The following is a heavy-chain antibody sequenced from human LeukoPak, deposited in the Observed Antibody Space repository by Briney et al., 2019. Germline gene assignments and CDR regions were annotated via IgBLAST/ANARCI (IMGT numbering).Heavy chain of an antibody. D-gene: IGHD5-18*01. CDR2: IIPVLTFP. Sequence: HWASVKVSCKPSGGTFSSYALSWVRQAPGQGLEWMGRIIPVLTFPSYAPKFRGRVTITADQSTETAYMELSGLKYEDSAIYYCVSSGNGYSWGIDYWGQGTVVTVSS. J-gene: IGHJ4*02. CDR1: GGTFSSYA. CDR3: VSSGNGYSWGIDY. V-gene: IGHV1-69*04.